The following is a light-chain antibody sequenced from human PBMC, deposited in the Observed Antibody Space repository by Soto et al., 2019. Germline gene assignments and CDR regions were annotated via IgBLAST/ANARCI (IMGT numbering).Light chain of an antibody. V-gene: IGLV2-14*01. J-gene: IGLJ3*02. CDR1: SSNVGGYNY. CDR2: EVS. CDR3: SSYTSSNTWV. Sequence: QYALTQPASVSGSPGQSITISCTGTSSNVGGYNYVSWYQQHPGKVPRLMIYEVSNRPSGLSNRFSGSKSGNTVSLTISGLQAEDEADYYCSSYTSSNTWVFGGGTKLTVL.